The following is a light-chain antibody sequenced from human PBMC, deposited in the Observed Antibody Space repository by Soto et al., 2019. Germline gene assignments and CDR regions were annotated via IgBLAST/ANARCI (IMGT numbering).Light chain of an antibody. CDR3: QQRRSWPRA. Sequence: IQMTQSPFNLSASVRARFTMPCRASQSVNKWLAWFQQKPGKVPKLLIFDASTLQTGVPSRFGGSGSGTDFTLTISSLEPEDFAVYYCQQRRSWPRAFGQGTKVDIK. J-gene: IGKJ1*01. V-gene: IGKV1-5*01. CDR2: DAS. CDR1: QSVNKW.